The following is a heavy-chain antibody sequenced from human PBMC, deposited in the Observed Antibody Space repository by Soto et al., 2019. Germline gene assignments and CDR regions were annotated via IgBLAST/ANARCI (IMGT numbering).Heavy chain of an antibody. CDR1: GFSLSTSGVG. V-gene: IGHV2-5*02. CDR2: IYWDDDK. J-gene: IGHJ6*02. CDR3: AHRLSHPKLERRLSYYYDGMDV. D-gene: IGHD1-1*01. Sequence: QITLKESGPTLVKPTQTLTLTCTFSGFSLSTSGVGVGWIRQPPGKALEWLALIYWDDDKRYSPSLKSRLTITKDSSKNQVVITMTKMDPVDTATYYCAHRLSHPKLERRLSYYYDGMDVWGQGTTVTVSS.